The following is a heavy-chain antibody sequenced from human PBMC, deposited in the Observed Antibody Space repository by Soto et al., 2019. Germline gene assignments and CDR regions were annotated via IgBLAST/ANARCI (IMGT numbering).Heavy chain of an antibody. D-gene: IGHD3-22*01. Sequence: PGGSLRLSCAASGFTFSSYGMHWVRQAPGKGLEWVAVMSPNGDNQYYADSVKGRFTISRDTSKSTLSLQMTSLRPEDTAVYYCASGAAFYYDTSRYWGQGTLVTVSS. J-gene: IGHJ4*02. CDR2: MSPNGDNQ. CDR1: GFTFSSYG. V-gene: IGHV3-30*19. CDR3: ASGAAFYYDTSRY.